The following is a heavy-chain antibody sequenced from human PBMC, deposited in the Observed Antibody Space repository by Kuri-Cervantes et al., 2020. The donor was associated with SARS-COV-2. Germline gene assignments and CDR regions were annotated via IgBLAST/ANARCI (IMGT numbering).Heavy chain of an antibody. CDR3: ARENPLSAFDI. V-gene: IGHV3-30-3*01. CDR1: GFTFSSYA. Sequence: GESLKISFSASGFTFSSYAMHWVRQAPGKGLEWVAVISYDGSNKYYADSVKGRFTISRDNSKNTLYLQMNSLRAEDTAVYYCARENPLSAFDIWGQGTMVTVSS. D-gene: IGHD1-14*01. J-gene: IGHJ3*02. CDR2: ISYDGSNK.